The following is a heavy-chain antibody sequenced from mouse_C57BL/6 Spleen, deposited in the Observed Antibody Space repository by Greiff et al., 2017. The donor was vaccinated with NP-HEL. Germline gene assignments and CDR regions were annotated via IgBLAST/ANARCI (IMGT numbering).Heavy chain of an antibody. Sequence: DVMLVESGEGLVKPGGSLKLSCAASGFTFSSYAMSWVRQTPEKRLVWVAYISSGGDYIYYADTVKGRFTISRDNARNTLYLQMSSLKSEDTAMYYCTREEDYDGYAMDYWGQGTSVTVSS. CDR1: GFTFSSYA. V-gene: IGHV5-9-1*02. J-gene: IGHJ4*01. CDR3: TREEDYDGYAMDY. CDR2: ISSGGDYI. D-gene: IGHD2-4*01.